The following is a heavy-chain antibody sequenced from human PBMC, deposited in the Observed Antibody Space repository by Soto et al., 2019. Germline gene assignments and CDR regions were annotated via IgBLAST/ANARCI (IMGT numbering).Heavy chain of an antibody. J-gene: IGHJ5*02. CDR3: AKDLYSSGWYNYFDP. Sequence: QVQLVESGGGVVQPGRSLRLSCVGSGFTFSDTGMHWVRQAPGKGLEWVAMISHNGGSKQYKDSARGRFTISRDNSDNTVYLLMDSLRAEDTAVYFCAKDLYSSGWYNYFDPWGQGTPVTVSS. V-gene: IGHV3-30*18. CDR1: GFTFSDTG. D-gene: IGHD6-19*01. CDR2: ISHNGGSK.